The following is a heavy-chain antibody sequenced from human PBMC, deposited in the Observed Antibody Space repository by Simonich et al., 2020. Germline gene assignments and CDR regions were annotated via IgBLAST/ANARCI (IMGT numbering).Heavy chain of an antibody. V-gene: IGHV3-21*01. J-gene: IGHJ4*02. D-gene: IGHD5-18*01. CDR1: GFTFSSYS. CDR2: NSSRSSYI. CDR3: ARDVDTAMVFDY. Sequence: EVQLVESGGGLVKPGGSLRLSCAASGFTFSSYSMNWVRQAPVKGMEWVSSNSSRSSYIYYAESVKDRFTISRDNAKNSLYLQMNSLRAEDTAVYYCARDVDTAMVFDYWGQGTLVTVSS.